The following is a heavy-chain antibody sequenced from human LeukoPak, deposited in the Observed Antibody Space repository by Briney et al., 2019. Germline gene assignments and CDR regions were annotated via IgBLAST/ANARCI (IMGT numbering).Heavy chain of an antibody. Sequence: GGSLRLSCAASGFTFSSYSMNWVRRAPGKGLEWVSSISSSSSYIYYADSVKGRFTISRDNAKNSLYLQMNSLRAEDTAVYYCARGPRAYYDSSGYYHPWGQGTLVTVSS. V-gene: IGHV3-21*01. CDR3: ARGPRAYYDSSGYYHP. D-gene: IGHD3-22*01. CDR2: ISSSSSYI. J-gene: IGHJ5*02. CDR1: GFTFSSYS.